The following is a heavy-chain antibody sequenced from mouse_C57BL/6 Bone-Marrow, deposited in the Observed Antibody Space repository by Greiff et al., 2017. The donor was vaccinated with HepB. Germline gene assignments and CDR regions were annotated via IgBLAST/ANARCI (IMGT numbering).Heavy chain of an antibody. V-gene: IGHV1-82*01. CDR1: GYAFSSSW. CDR2: IYPGDGDT. CDR3: ARRKLRGGMDY. J-gene: IGHJ4*01. Sequence: QVQLQQSGPELVKPGASVKISCKASGYAFSSSWMNWVKQRPGKGLEWIGRIYPGDGDTNYNGKFKGKATLTADKSSSTAYMQLSSLTSEDSAVYFCARRKLRGGMDYWGQGTSVTVSS. D-gene: IGHD1-1*01.